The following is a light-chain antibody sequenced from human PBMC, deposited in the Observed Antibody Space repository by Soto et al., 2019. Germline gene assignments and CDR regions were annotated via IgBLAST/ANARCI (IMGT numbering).Light chain of an antibody. V-gene: IGLV4-69*01. CDR2: LNSDGTH. CDR3: QTWGSGIVV. CDR1: SGHSNYA. J-gene: IGLJ2*01. Sequence: QLVLTQSPSASASLGASVKLTCTLSSGHSNYAIAWHQQQSEKGPRYLMKLNSDGTHNKGDGIPDRFSGSSSGAERYLTISSLQFEDEADYSCQTWGSGIVVFGGGTKVTVL.